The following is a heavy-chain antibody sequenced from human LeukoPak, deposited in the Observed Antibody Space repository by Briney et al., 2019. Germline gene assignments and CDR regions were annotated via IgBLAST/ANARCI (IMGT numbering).Heavy chain of an antibody. CDR2: IYYSGST. D-gene: IGHD4-17*01. CDR1: GGSISSSSYY. J-gene: IGHJ4*02. Sequence: SETLSLTCTVSGGSISSSSYYWGWIRQPPGTGLEWIGSIYYSGSTYYNPSLKSRVTISVDTSKNQFSLKLSSVTAADTAVYYCARDEDYGIFVNVDYWGQGTLVTVSS. CDR3: ARDEDYGIFVNVDY. V-gene: IGHV4-39*07.